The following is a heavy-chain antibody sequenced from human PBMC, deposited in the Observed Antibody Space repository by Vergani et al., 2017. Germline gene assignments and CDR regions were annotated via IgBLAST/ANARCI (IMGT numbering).Heavy chain of an antibody. J-gene: IGHJ6*03. Sequence: QLQLQESGPGLVKPSETLSLTCTVSGGSISSSSYYWGWIHQPPGKGLEWIGSIYYSGSTYYNPSLKSRVTISVDTSKNQFSLKLSSVTAADTAVYYCARGYCSSTSCYRHYYYYMDVWGKGTTVTVSS. V-gene: IGHV4-39*07. CDR1: GGSISSSSYY. CDR3: ARGYCSSTSCYRHYYYYMDV. CDR2: IYYSGST. D-gene: IGHD2-2*01.